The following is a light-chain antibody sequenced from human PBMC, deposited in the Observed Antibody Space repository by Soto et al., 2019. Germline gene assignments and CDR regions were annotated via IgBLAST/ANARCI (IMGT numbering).Light chain of an antibody. J-gene: IGKJ1*01. CDR2: GAS. CDR3: QQYNNWPRT. Sequence: EIVMTQSPGTLSVSPGEGATLSCRASQSVSSNLAWYQQKPGQAPSLLIYGASTRATGIPARFSGSGSGTEFALTISSLQSEDFAVYYCQQYNNWPRTFGQGTKVDIK. V-gene: IGKV3-15*01. CDR1: QSVSSN.